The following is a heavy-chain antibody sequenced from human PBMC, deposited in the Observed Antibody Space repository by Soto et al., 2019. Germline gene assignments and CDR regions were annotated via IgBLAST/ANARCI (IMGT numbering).Heavy chain of an antibody. CDR3: ARRGSGYGMDV. Sequence: GEALKISGKGSGYSFTSYWIGWVRQMPGKGLEWMGIIYPADSETRYSPSFQGQVTMSADRSITTAYLQWSSLEASDTAMYYCARRGSGYGMDVRGQGPKVTASS. CDR2: IYPADSET. V-gene: IGHV5-51*01. CDR1: GYSFTSYW. J-gene: IGHJ6*02. D-gene: IGHD3-10*01.